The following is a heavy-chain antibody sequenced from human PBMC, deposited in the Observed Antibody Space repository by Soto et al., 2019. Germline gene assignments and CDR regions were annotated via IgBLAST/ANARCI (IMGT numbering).Heavy chain of an antibody. CDR1: GFTFSSYA. D-gene: IGHD3-16*02. V-gene: IGHV3-64*01. J-gene: IGHJ4*02. Sequence: GGSLRLSCAASGFTFSSYAMHWVRQAPGKGLEYVSAIGSNVGSTYYANSVKGRFTISRDNSKNTLYLQMGSLRAEDMAVYYCARAITFGGVIVIPDPLDYWGQGTLVTVSS. CDR2: IGSNVGST. CDR3: ARAITFGGVIVIPDPLDY.